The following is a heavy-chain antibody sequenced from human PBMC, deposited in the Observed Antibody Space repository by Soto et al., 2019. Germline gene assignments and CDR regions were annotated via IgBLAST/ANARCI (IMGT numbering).Heavy chain of an antibody. CDR3: AMDYDSGGRRFDY. CDR2: ISSSSSYI. V-gene: IGHV3-21*01. CDR1: GFTFSSDS. J-gene: IGHJ4*02. D-gene: IGHD3-22*01. Sequence: PGGSLRLSCAASGFTFSSDSMNWVRQAPGKGLEWVSSISSSSSYIYYADSVKGRFTISRDNAKNSLYLQMNSLRAEDSAVYYCAMDYDSGGRRFDYWGQGTLVTVSS.